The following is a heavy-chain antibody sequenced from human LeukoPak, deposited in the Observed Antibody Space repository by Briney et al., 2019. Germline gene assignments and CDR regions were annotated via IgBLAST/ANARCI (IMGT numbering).Heavy chain of an antibody. CDR3: ARRPTGDPKFDY. V-gene: IGHV4-59*08. CDR1: GGSISNYF. CDR2: IYSSGRT. Sequence: SETLSLTCSVSGGSISNYFWTWIRQPPGKGLEWIGYIYSSGRTYYNPSLKSRVTISVDTSKKRFSLKLSTVTAADTAVYYCARRPTGDPKFDYWGQGTLVTVSS. D-gene: IGHD7-27*01. J-gene: IGHJ4*02.